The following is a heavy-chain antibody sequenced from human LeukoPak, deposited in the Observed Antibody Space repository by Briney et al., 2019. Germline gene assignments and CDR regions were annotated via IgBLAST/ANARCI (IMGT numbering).Heavy chain of an antibody. J-gene: IGHJ5*02. CDR2: FDPEDGET. CDR1: GYTLTELS. CDR3: ATGYFYGSGTRNWFDP. Sequence: ASVKVSCKVSGYTLTELSMHWVRQAPGKGLEWMGGFDPEDGETIYAQKFQGRVTMTEDTSTDTAYMELSSLRSEDTAMYYCATGYFYGSGTRNWFDPWGQGTLVTVSS. D-gene: IGHD3-10*01. V-gene: IGHV1-24*01.